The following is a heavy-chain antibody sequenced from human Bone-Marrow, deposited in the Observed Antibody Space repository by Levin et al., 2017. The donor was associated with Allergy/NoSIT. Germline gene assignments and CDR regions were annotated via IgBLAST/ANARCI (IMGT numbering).Heavy chain of an antibody. CDR1: GFSLTTSGMC. CDR2: IDWDDDK. D-gene: IGHD5-18*01. Sequence: QTLSLTCTVSGFSLTTSGMCVTWIRQPPGKALEWLARIDWDDDKFYSTSLQTRLTISKDTSKNQVVLTMTNMDPVDTATYYCARIPHLGYNYGYYYGMDVWGPGTTVTVSS. J-gene: IGHJ6*02. V-gene: IGHV2-70*16. CDR3: ARIPHLGYNYGYYYGMDV.